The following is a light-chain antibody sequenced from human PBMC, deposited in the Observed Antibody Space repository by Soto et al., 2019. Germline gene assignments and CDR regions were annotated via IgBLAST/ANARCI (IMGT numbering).Light chain of an antibody. J-gene: IGKJ1*01. Sequence: DIQMTQSPSTLSGSVVDRFTITCRASQTISSWLAWYHQKPGKAPELLIYKASTLKSGVPSSLSGSGSGTQFTPTISSLQCAEVGTYYSKHYYSXSEASGQGTNV. V-gene: IGKV1-5*03. CDR1: QTISSW. CDR3: KHYYSXSEA. CDR2: KAS.